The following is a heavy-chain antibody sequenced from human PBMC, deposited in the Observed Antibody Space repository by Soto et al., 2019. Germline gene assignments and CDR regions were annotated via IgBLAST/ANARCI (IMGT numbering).Heavy chain of an antibody. CDR1: GFTFTNYW. J-gene: IGHJ4*02. CDR2: INADGSYA. D-gene: IGHD4-17*01. Sequence: GGSLRLSCAASGFTFTNYWMHWVRQVPGKGLVWVSRINADGSYASYADFVKGRFTISRDNSRNTVHLQMNSLSAEDTAVYYCARDFTTAETPGDDFDYWGQGIPVTVSS. V-gene: IGHV3-74*01. CDR3: ARDFTTAETPGDDFDY.